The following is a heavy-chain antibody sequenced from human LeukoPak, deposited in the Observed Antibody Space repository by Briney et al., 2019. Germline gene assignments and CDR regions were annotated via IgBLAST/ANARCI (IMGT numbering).Heavy chain of an antibody. CDR3: ARLRGYSGYENWFDP. CDR1: GGSISTYY. J-gene: IGHJ5*02. V-gene: IGHV4-59*01. D-gene: IGHD5-12*01. Sequence: SETLSLTCTVSGGSISTYYWSWIRQPPGKGLEWIAYIYYSGITSYNPSLKSRVTISVDTSKNQFSLRLSPVTAADTAVYYCARLRGYSGYENWFDPWGQGTLVTVSS. CDR2: IYYSGIT.